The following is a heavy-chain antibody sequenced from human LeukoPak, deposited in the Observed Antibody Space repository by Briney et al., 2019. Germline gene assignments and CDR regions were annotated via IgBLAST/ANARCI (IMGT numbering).Heavy chain of an antibody. J-gene: IGHJ4*02. D-gene: IGHD3-3*01. Sequence: QPGGSLRLSCAASGFTFSDHYMDWVRQARGKGLEWVGRTRNKANSYTTEYAASVKGRFTISRDDSKNSLYLQMNSLKTEDTAVYYCASPPIYDFWSGYYLHWGQGTLVTVSS. V-gene: IGHV3-72*01. CDR3: ASPPIYDFWSGYYLH. CDR2: TRNKANSYTT. CDR1: GFTFSDHY.